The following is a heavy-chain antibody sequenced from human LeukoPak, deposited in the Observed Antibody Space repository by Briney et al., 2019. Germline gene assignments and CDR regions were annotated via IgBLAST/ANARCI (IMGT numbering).Heavy chain of an antibody. CDR3: ARQGDCSSTSCPFDY. D-gene: IGHD2-2*01. CDR1: GYSFTSYW. Sequence: GESLKISCKGSGYSFTSYWIGWVRQMPGKGLEWMGIIYPGDSDTRHSPSFQGQVTISADKSISTAYLQWSSLKASDTAMYYCARQGDCSSTSCPFDYWGQGTLVTVSS. CDR2: IYPGDSDT. J-gene: IGHJ4*02. V-gene: IGHV5-51*01.